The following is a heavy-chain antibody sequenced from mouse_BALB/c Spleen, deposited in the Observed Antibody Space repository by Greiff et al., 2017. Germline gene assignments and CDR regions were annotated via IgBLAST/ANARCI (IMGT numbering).Heavy chain of an antibody. D-gene: IGHD2-4*01. CDR2: IWRGGST. CDR3: ANMITDYYAMDY. CDR1: GFSLTSYG. V-gene: IGHV2-5-1*01. J-gene: IGHJ4*01. Sequence: QVQLQQSGPSLVQPSQSLSITCTVSGFSLTSYGVHWVRQSPGKGLEWLGVIWRGGSTDYNAAFMSRLSITKDNSKSQVFFKMNSLQADDTAIYYCANMITDYYAMDYWGQGTSVTVSS.